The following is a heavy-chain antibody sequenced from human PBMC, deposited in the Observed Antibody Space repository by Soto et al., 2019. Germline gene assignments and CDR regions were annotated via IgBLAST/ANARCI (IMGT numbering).Heavy chain of an antibody. J-gene: IGHJ4*02. D-gene: IGHD3-16*01. V-gene: IGHV3-23*01. CDR3: AKDRLAGGFDY. CDR1: GFTFSRYA. Sequence: GGSLRLSCVASGFTFSRYAMSWVRQAPGKGLEWVSGISGSGDKADFADSVKGRFTISRDNSKNTLYLQMNSLRVEDTAVYYCAKDRLAGGFDYWGQGTLVTVSS. CDR2: ISGSGDKA.